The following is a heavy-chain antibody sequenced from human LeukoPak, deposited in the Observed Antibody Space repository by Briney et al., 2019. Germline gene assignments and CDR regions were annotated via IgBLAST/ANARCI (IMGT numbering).Heavy chain of an antibody. CDR1: GFSLSTSGVG. CDR3: AHRRWFYYDSSGYFPQDDY. V-gene: IGHV2-5*01. D-gene: IGHD3-22*01. CDR2: IYWNDDK. J-gene: IGHJ4*02. Sequence: SGPTLVNPTQTLTLTCTFSGFSLSTSGVGVGWIRQPPGKALEWLALIYWNDDKRYSPSLKSRLTITKDTSKNQVALTMTNMDPVDTATYYCAHRRWFYYDSSGYFPQDDYWGQGTLVTVSS.